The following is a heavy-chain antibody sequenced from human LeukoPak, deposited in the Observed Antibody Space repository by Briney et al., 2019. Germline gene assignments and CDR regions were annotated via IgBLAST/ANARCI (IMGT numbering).Heavy chain of an antibody. Sequence: ASVSLSCNSSGGTFSSYAISWGRQAPGQGLEWVGGIIPIFGTATYAQKFQNRGTIITDETTSTTHMELRSLRSDDTAVCYCARRYSYGTNDYWGQGTRVTVSS. V-gene: IGHV1-69*05. CDR3: ARRYSYGTNDY. CDR2: IIPIFGTA. J-gene: IGHJ4*02. CDR1: GGTFSSYA. D-gene: IGHD5-18*01.